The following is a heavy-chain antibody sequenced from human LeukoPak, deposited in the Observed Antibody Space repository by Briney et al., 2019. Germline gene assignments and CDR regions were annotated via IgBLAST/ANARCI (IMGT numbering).Heavy chain of an antibody. J-gene: IGHJ2*01. CDR3: ARGRGEMGIVGISRYWYFDI. D-gene: IGHD1-26*01. CDR2: INPSGGSA. V-gene: IGHV1-46*01. CDR1: GYTFTSYY. Sequence: ASVKVSCKASGYTFTSYYMHWVRQAPGQGLEWMGIINPSGGSANYAQKFQGRVTITADKSTSTAYMELSSLRSEDTAVYYCARGRGEMGIVGISRYWYFDIWGRGTLVTVSS.